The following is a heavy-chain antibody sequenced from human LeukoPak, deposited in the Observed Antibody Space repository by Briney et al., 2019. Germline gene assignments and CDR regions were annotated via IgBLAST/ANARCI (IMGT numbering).Heavy chain of an antibody. CDR3: AKLSSITLSHYYYYMDV. CDR1: GFTFSNYI. J-gene: IGHJ6*03. Sequence: GGSLRLSCAASGFTFSNYIMSWVRQAPGKGLEWVSAISGGGDTMYYADSVRGRFTISRDNSKNTVYLQMNSLRAEDTAVYYCAKLSSITLSHYYYYMDVWGKGTTVTVSS. D-gene: IGHD5-12*01. V-gene: IGHV3-23*01. CDR2: ISGGGDTM.